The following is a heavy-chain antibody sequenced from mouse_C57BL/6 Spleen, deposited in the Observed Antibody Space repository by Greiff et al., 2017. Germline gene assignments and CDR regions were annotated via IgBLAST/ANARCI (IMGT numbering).Heavy chain of an antibody. D-gene: IGHD2-5*01. Sequence: VQLQQSGPELVKPGDSVKISCKASGYSFTGYFMNWVMQSHGKSLEWIGRINPYNGDTFYNQKFKVKATLTVDKSSSTAHMELRSLTSEDSAVYYCASDSNYVNYAMDYWGQGTSVTVSS. J-gene: IGHJ4*01. CDR3: ASDSNYVNYAMDY. CDR2: INPYNGDT. V-gene: IGHV1-20*01. CDR1: GYSFTGYF.